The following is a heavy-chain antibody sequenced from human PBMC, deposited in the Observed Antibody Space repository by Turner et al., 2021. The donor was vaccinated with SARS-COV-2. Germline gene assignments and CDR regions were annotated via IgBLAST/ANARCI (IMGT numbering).Heavy chain of an antibody. D-gene: IGHD2-21*02. Sequence: QLQLQESDPGLVKHSETLSLTCTVSGVSISSSSYYWGWIRQPPGKGMEWIWSIYYSASTYYNPSLKSRVTISVDTSKNQFSLKLSSVTAAYTAVYYCARDGGDPPRYFQHWGQGTLVTVSS. CDR2: IYYSAST. CDR3: ARDGGDPPRYFQH. CDR1: GVSISSSSYY. J-gene: IGHJ1*01. V-gene: IGHV4-39*02.